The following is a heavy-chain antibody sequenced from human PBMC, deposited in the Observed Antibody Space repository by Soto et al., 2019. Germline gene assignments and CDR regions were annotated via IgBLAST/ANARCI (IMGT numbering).Heavy chain of an antibody. J-gene: IGHJ6*02. CDR2: IWYDGSNK. D-gene: IGHD6-13*01. Sequence: QVQLVESGGGVVQPGRSLRLSCAASGFTFSSYGMHWVRQAPGKGLEWVAVIWYDGSNKYYADSVKGRFTISRDNSKNTLYLRMNSLRAEDTAVYYCASSGYSSSWYSVDDGMDVWGQGTTVTVSS. CDR3: ASSGYSSSWYSVDDGMDV. CDR1: GFTFSSYG. V-gene: IGHV3-33*01.